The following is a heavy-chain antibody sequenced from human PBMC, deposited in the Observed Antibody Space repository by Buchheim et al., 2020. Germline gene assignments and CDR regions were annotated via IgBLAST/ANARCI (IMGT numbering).Heavy chain of an antibody. CDR3: ARGYYSSFGP. CDR2: ISTSSSPI. J-gene: IGHJ5*02. V-gene: IGHV3-48*02. CDR1: GFTFSSNS. D-gene: IGHD3-3*02. Sequence: EVQLVESGGDLVQPGGSLRLSCAASGFTFSSNSMNWVRQAPGKGLEWLSYISTSSSPIYYADSVKGRFTISRDDAKNSVYLQMNSLRDEDTAVYYCARGYYSSFGPWGQGTL.